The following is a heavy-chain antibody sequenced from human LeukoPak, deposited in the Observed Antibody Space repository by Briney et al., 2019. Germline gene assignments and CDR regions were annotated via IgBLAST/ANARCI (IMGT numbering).Heavy chain of an antibody. V-gene: IGHV3-21*04. CDR2: ITSSSTSM. Sequence: GGSLRLSCAASGFTFTTYSMNWVRQAPGKGLEWVSSITSSSTSMYYADSVKGRFTISRDNAKNSLYLQMNSLRAEDTALYYCARQYYYGSGSYYGVLGYWGQGTLVTVSS. CDR3: ARQYYYGSGSYYGVLGY. J-gene: IGHJ4*02. CDR1: GFTFTTYS. D-gene: IGHD3-10*01.